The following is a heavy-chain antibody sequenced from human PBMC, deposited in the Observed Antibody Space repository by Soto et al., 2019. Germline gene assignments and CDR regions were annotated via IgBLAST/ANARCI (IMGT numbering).Heavy chain of an antibody. V-gene: IGHV5-51*01. CDR3: VSALTEYQMYPIPFDA. D-gene: IGHD2-2*01. CDR1: GYSFTSYW. Sequence: PGESLKISCKASGYSFTSYWIGWVRQIAGKGLEWMGIIYPGDSDTRYSPSFQGQVTISADKSISTAYLQWSSLKASDTAMYYCVSALTEYQMYPIPFDAWGQGCLVTVSS. CDR2: IYPGDSDT. J-gene: IGHJ4*02.